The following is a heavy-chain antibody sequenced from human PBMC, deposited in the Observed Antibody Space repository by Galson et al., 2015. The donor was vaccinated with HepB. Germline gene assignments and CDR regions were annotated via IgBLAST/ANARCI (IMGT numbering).Heavy chain of an antibody. CDR1: GFTFSNAW. J-gene: IGHJ4*02. CDR2: IKSKTGGGTT. D-gene: IGHD3-10*01. V-gene: IGHV3-15*01. Sequence: SLRLSCAASGFTFSNAWMSWVRQAPGKGLEWVGRIKSKTGGGTTDYAAPVEGRFTISRDDSKNTLYLQMNSLKTEDTAVYYCTTVYTVRPGGWGQGTLVTVSS. CDR3: TTVYTVRPGG.